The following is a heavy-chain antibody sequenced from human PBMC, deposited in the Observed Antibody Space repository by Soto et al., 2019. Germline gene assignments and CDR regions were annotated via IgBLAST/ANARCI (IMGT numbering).Heavy chain of an antibody. D-gene: IGHD6-13*01. CDR1: GDSISSSNW. CDR3: AAASSWSLDY. J-gene: IGHJ4*02. V-gene: IGHV4-4*02. Sequence: QVQLQESGPGLVRPSGTLSLTCTVSGDSISSSNWWSWVRQPPRKGLEWIGEMHHTGSTNYNPSLESRVSISLDKSKNRFSLNLSSVTVADTAVYYCAAASSWSLDYWGQGALITVSS. CDR2: MHHTGST.